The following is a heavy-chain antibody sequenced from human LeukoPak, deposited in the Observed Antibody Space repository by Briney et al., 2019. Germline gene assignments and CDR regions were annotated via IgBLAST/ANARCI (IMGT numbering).Heavy chain of an antibody. CDR1: GFTLSNYV. Sequence: PGGSLRLSCAASGFTLSNYVMHWVRQAPGKGLEYVSAILSNGVDTYYANSVKGRFIISRDNSKNTLYLQMGSLRAEDMAVYYCARELRRTGACDIWGQGTMVTVSS. CDR3: ARELRRTGACDI. V-gene: IGHV3-64*01. D-gene: IGHD1/OR15-1a*01. J-gene: IGHJ3*02. CDR2: ILSNGVDT.